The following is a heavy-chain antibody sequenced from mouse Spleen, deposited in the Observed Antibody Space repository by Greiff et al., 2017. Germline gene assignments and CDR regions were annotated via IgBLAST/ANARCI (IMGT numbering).Heavy chain of an antibody. V-gene: IGHV1-81*01. CDR2: IYPRSGNT. J-gene: IGHJ2*01. CDR1: GYTFTSYG. D-gene: IGHD4-1*02. CDR3: ARMGANWGFDY. Sequence: QVQLKQSGAELARPGASVKLSCKASGYTFTSYGISWVKQRTGQGLEWIGEIYPRSGNTYYNEKFKGKATLTADKSSSTAYMELRSLTSEDSAVYFCARMGANWGFDYWGQGTTLTVSS.